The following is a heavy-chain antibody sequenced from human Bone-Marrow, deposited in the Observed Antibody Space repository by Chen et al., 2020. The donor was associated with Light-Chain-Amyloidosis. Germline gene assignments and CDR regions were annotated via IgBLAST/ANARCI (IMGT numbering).Heavy chain of an antibody. Sequence: EVQLVESGGGLVKPGGSLRLSCAASGFTFSSFTMDWVRQAPGKGLEWVSSISSIGNYIYYADSVKGRFTISRDNAKNSLYLQMNSLSAEDTAVYYCAREYGGDYFDYWGQGTLVTVSS. CDR3: AREYGGDYFDY. D-gene: IGHD3-10*01. CDR2: ISSIGNYI. CDR1: GFTFSSFT. J-gene: IGHJ4*02. V-gene: IGHV3-21*01.